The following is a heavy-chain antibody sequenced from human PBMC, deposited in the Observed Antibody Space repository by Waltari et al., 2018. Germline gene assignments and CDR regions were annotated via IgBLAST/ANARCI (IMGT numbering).Heavy chain of an antibody. V-gene: IGHV3-11*01. D-gene: IGHD2-2*01. CDR2: ISSRGSTI. CDR1: GFTFSDYY. CDR3: AKVVVPENDAFDI. J-gene: IGHJ3*02. Sequence: QVQLVESGGGLVKPGGSLRLSCAASGFTFSDYYMSWIRQAPGKGVEWVSYISSRGSTIYYSDSVKGRFTISRDNAKNSLYLQMNSLRAEDTAVYYCAKVVVPENDAFDIWGQGTMVTVSS.